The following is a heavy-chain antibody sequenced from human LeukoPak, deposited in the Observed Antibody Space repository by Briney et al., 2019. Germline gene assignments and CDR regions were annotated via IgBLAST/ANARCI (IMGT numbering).Heavy chain of an antibody. J-gene: IGHJ6*02. CDR3: ANGDPGPADHPMNDYYYSLDL. CDR2: ISYDGTTE. CDR1: GFTFASYG. V-gene: IGHV3-30*18. D-gene: IGHD2-2*01. Sequence: GPSLRLSCAASGFTFASYGMHWVRQAPGKGMEWVAFISYDGTTEYYSGSAKGRFTISRDNSKNTLYLQMNSLSPEDTAVYYCANGDPGPADHPMNDYYYSLDLWGQGTTVSVSS.